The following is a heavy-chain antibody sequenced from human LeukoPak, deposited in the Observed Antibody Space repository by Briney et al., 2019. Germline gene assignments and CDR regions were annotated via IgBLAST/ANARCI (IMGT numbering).Heavy chain of an antibody. D-gene: IGHD6-6*01. CDR3: ARLVPATVDY. Sequence: SETLSLTCTVSGGSISSSNYYWGWIRQPPGKGLEWIGSISYSGGTYYNPSLKSRVTISVDTSKNQFSLKLSSVTAADTAVYYCARLVPATVDYWGQGTLVTVSS. V-gene: IGHV4-39*07. CDR2: ISYSGGT. J-gene: IGHJ4*02. CDR1: GGSISSSNYY.